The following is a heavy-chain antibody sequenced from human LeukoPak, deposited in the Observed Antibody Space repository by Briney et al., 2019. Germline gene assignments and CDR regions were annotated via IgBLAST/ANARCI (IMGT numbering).Heavy chain of an antibody. D-gene: IGHD3-9*01. J-gene: IGHJ6*03. CDR2: TYYSGST. CDR1: GGSITRYY. V-gene: IGHV4-59*01. Sequence: SETLSLTCNVSGGSITRYYWSWIRQPPGKGLEWIGYTYYSGSTNYNPSLKSRVTISMDTSKNQFSLKLTSVTAADTAVYYCAKNFDILTGYYSYYYYYMDVWGKGTTVTVSS. CDR3: AKNFDILTGYYSYYYYYMDV.